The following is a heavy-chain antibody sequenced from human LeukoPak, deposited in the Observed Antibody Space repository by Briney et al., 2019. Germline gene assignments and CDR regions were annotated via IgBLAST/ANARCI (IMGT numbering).Heavy chain of an antibody. CDR1: GYTFTSYD. CDR3: ARVATGTALIDYYYYMDV. Sequence: RASVKVSCKASGYTFTSYDINWVRQATGQGLEWMGWMNPNSGGTNYAQKFQGRVTMTRDTSISTAYMELSRLRSDDTAVYYCARVATGTALIDYYYYMDVWGKGTTVTVSS. CDR2: MNPNSGGT. V-gene: IGHV1-2*02. J-gene: IGHJ6*03. D-gene: IGHD1-1*01.